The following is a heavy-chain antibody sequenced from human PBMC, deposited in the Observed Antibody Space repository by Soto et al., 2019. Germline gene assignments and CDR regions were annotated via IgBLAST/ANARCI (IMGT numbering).Heavy chain of an antibody. D-gene: IGHD3-22*01. V-gene: IGHV3-48*01. Sequence: GGSLRLSCAASGFTFSSYSMNWVRQAPGKGLEWVSYISSSSSTIYYADSVKGRFTISRDNAKNTLYLQMNSLRAEDTAVYYCARFYYYDSSGYYHDAFEIWGQGTMVTVSS. J-gene: IGHJ3*02. CDR3: ARFYYYDSSGYYHDAFEI. CDR2: ISSSSSTI. CDR1: GFTFSSYS.